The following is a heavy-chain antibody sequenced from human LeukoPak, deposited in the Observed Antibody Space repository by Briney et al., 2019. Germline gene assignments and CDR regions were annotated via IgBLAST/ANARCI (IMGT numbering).Heavy chain of an antibody. D-gene: IGHD3-22*01. Sequence: SETLSLTCAVYGGSFSGHYWSWIRQPPGKGLEWIGEINHSGNTNYNPSLKSRVTLSVDTSKNQFSLKLSSVTAADTAVYYCARSQVDSSGSFFDYWGQGTLVTVSS. J-gene: IGHJ4*02. V-gene: IGHV4-34*01. CDR1: GGSFSGHY. CDR3: ARSQVDSSGSFFDY. CDR2: INHSGNT.